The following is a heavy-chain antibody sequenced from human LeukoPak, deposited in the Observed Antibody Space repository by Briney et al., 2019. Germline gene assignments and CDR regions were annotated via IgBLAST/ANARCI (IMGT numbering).Heavy chain of an antibody. CDR3: ARHTIFGVVIYNWFDP. Sequence: PSETLSLTCAVSGYSISSGYYWGWIRQPPGKGLEWIGSIYHIGSTYYNPSLKSRVTISVDTSKNQFSLKLSSVTAADTAVYYCARHTIFGVVIYNWFDPWGQGTLVTVSS. CDR1: GYSISSGYY. CDR2: IYHIGST. V-gene: IGHV4-38-2*01. J-gene: IGHJ5*02. D-gene: IGHD3-3*01.